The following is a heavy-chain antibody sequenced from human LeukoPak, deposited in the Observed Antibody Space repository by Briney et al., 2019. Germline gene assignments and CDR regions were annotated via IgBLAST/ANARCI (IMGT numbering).Heavy chain of an antibody. CDR1: GGSISSSSYY. CDR3: TRPIWSGYPYGMDV. Sequence: SQTLSLTCTVSGGSISSSSYYWGWIRQPPGKGLEWIGSIYYSGSTYYNPSLKSRVTISVDTSKNQFSLKLSSVTAADTAVYYCTRPIWSGYPYGMDVWGQGTTVTVSS. D-gene: IGHD3-3*01. J-gene: IGHJ6*02. CDR2: IYYSGST. V-gene: IGHV4-39*01.